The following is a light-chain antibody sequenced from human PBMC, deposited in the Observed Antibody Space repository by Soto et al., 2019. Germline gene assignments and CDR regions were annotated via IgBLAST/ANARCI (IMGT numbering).Light chain of an antibody. CDR2: GAS. V-gene: IGKV1-27*01. CDR1: QGITDY. J-gene: IGKJ3*01. CDR3: QKYNSAPFT. Sequence: IQLAQSPSSLSASVEDRVTISCRASQGITDYLAWYQQRPGKVPELLIYGASTLQPGVPSRFSGSGYGTDFTLIISSLQPEDVATYYCQKYNSAPFTFGPGTKVDIK.